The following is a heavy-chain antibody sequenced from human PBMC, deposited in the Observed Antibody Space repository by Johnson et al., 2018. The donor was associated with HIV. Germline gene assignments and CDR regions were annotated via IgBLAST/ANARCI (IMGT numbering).Heavy chain of an antibody. V-gene: IGHV3-25*05. CDR2: VNPNGDNT. J-gene: IGHJ3*02. CDR3: ARVGGSSWSDAFDI. D-gene: IGHD6-13*01. Sequence: VQLMESGGGLVQPGGSLRLSCAASGFTFSDYYMNCVRQAPGNGLELVGQVNPNGDNTYLIDSGKDRFTISRDNAKNTLYLQMNSLRAEDTAVYYCARVGGSSWSDAFDIWGQGTMVTVSS. CDR1: GFTFSDYY.